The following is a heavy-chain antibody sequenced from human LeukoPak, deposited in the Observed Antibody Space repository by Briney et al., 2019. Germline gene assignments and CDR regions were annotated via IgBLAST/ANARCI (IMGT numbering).Heavy chain of an antibody. J-gene: IGHJ6*02. V-gene: IGHV1-2*04. D-gene: IGHD3-3*01. CDR1: GYTFTSYD. Sequence: GASVKVSCKASGYTFTSYDINWVRQATGQGLEWMGWMNPNSGGTNYAQKFQGWVTMTRDTSISTAYMELSRLRSDDTAVYYCARDRVDFWSGYYYYYGMDVWGQGTTVTVS. CDR2: MNPNSGGT. CDR3: ARDRVDFWSGYYYYYGMDV.